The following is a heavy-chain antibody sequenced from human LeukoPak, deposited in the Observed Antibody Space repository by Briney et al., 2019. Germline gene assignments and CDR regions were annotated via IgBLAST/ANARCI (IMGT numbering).Heavy chain of an antibody. J-gene: IGHJ4*02. CDR3: AKEEYSISPALDY. CDR1: GFTFNYYG. V-gene: IGHV3-23*01. D-gene: IGHD6-6*01. CDR2: FGHNGGIT. Sequence: GGSLRLSCAASGFTFNYYGLSWVRQAPGKGLEWVSGFGHNGGITYSDSVKGRFTISRDNSKNTLYLQLNSLRPEDTAVYYCAKEEYSISPALDYWGQGTLVTVSS.